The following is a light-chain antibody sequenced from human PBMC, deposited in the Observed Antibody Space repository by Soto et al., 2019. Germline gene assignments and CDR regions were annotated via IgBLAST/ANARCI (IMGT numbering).Light chain of an antibody. CDR3: MQGTLWPYT. Sequence: DVVTTQSPLFLPVTLGQPASISCRSSQSLVHSDGNTYLNWFQQRPGQSPRRLIYKVSNRDSGVPDRFSGSGPATDFTLKISRVEAEDVGVYYCMQGTLWPYTFGQGTKLEIK. J-gene: IGKJ2*01. V-gene: IGKV2-30*02. CDR1: QSLVHSDGNTY. CDR2: KVS.